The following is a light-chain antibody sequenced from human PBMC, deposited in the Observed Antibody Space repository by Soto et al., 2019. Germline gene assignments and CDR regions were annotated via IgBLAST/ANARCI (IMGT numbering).Light chain of an antibody. V-gene: IGKV4-1*01. Sequence: DIVMTQSPDSLAVSLGERATINCKSSQGVLYSSNNKNLIAWYQQKKGQPPRLLIYWASTRESGVPDRFSCSGSGKDFTLTISSLQAEDVAVYYCQQYYSPPRYTFGQGTKLEI. CDR1: QGVLYSSNNKNL. CDR2: WAS. J-gene: IGKJ2*01. CDR3: QQYYSPPRYT.